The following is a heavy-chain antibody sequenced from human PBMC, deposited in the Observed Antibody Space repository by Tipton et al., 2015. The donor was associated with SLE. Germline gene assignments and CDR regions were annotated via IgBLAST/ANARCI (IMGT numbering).Heavy chain of an antibody. Sequence: TLSLTCTVSGGSISSHYWSWIRQPPGKGLEWIGYIYYSGSTNYNPSLKSRVTISVDTSKNQFSLKLSSVTAADTAVYYCARDFDDFWGGKNRHAFDIWGQGTTVTVSS. CDR1: GGSISSHY. V-gene: IGHV4-59*11. D-gene: IGHD3-3*01. CDR3: ARDFDDFWGGKNRHAFDI. J-gene: IGHJ3*02. CDR2: IYYSGST.